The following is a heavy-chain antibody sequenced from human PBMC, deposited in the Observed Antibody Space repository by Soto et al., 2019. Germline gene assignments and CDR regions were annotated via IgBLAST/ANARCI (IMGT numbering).Heavy chain of an antibody. CDR2: INHSGST. CDR3: ARITYHYYRLDV. Sequence: PSETLSLTCAVYGGSFSGYYWSWIRQPPGKGLEWIGEINHSGSTNYNPSLKSRVTISVDTSKNQFSLKLSSVTAADTAVYYCARITYHYYRLDVWGQGTTVTVSS. D-gene: IGHD3-16*01. J-gene: IGHJ6*02. CDR1: GGSFSGYY. V-gene: IGHV4-34*01.